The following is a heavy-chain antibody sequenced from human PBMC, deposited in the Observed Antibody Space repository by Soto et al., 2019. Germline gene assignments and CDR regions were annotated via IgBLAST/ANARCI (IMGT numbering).Heavy chain of an antibody. CDR1: GGSISSGDYY. CDR2: IYYSGST. V-gene: IGHV4-30-4*01. Sequence: QVQLQESGPGLVKPSQTLSLTCTVSGGSISSGDYYWSWIRQPPGKGLEWIGYIYYSGSTYYNPSLKSRVTISVDPSKNQCSRKLSSVTAADTAVYYCASGGDIGYVDYWGQGTLVTVSS. J-gene: IGHJ4*02. D-gene: IGHD3-16*01. CDR3: ASGGDIGYVDY.